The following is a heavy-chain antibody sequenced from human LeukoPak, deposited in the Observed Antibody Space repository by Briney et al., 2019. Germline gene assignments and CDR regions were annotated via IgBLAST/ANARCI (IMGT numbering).Heavy chain of an antibody. CDR1: GGSFSGYY. J-gene: IGHJ5*02. CDR3: ARGRRDIVVVPAARGPGSERRNWFDP. D-gene: IGHD2-2*01. CDR2: INHSGST. Sequence: PSETLSLTCAVYGGSFSGYYWSWVRQPPGKGLEWIGEINHSGSTNYNPSLTSRVTISVDTSKNQCSLKLSSVTAADTAVYYCARGRRDIVVVPAARGPGSERRNWFDPWGQGTLVTVSS. V-gene: IGHV4-34*01.